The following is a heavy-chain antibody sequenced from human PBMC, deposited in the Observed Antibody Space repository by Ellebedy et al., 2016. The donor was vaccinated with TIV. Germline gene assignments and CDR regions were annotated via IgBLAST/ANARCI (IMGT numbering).Heavy chain of an antibody. Sequence: GESLKISCAASGFSFSSYWMAWVRQAPGKGLEWVANINQDGREKYYVDSVKGRFAISRDNAQTSLYLQMNSLGADGTAMYYCASDGSYGDYRSPTHAFVMWGQGTMVSVSS. CDR1: GFSFSSYW. CDR2: INQDGREK. D-gene: IGHD4-17*01. V-gene: IGHV3-7*01. J-gene: IGHJ3*02. CDR3: ASDGSYGDYRSPTHAFVM.